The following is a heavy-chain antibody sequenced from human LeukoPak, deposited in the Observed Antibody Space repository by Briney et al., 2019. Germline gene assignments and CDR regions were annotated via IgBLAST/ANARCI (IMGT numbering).Heavy chain of an antibody. CDR2: IYRVGST. V-gene: IGHV3-66*01. D-gene: IGHD6-13*01. Sequence: HPGGSLRLSCAASGFTVSSNYMSWVRQAPGKGLEWVSIIYRVGSTFYADSVEGRFTISRDNSKNTLYLQMNSLRVEDTAVYYCARVSGYTEDYWGQGTLVTVSS. CDR1: GFTVSSNY. CDR3: ARVSGYTEDY. J-gene: IGHJ4*02.